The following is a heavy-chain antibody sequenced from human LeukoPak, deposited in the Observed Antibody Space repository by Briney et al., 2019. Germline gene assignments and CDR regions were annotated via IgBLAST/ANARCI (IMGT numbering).Heavy chain of an antibody. J-gene: IGHJ4*02. Sequence: ASVNVSCKASGYSFTSYAMQWVRQAPGQRLEWMGWINAGNGNTKYSQIFQGRVTITRDTAASAAYMELSSLSFEDTAVYYCARSYCSRTSCFAFDSWGQGTLVTVSS. CDR2: INAGNGNT. CDR1: GYSFTSYA. D-gene: IGHD2-2*01. CDR3: ARSYCSRTSCFAFDS. V-gene: IGHV1-3*01.